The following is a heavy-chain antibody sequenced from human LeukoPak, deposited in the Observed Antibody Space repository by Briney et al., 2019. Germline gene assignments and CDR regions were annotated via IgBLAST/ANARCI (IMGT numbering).Heavy chain of an antibody. J-gene: IGHJ3*02. CDR3: ARDSKSTADAFDI. V-gene: IGHV4-4*02. Sequence: SGTLSLTCAVSGGSINSSHWWSWVRQSPGKGLEWIGNTYHSDYTNYNPSLKSRASISVDKSKNQLSLKVTSVTAADTAMYYCARDSKSTADAFDIWGQGTMVTVSS. D-gene: IGHD5/OR15-5a*01. CDR2: TYHSDYT. CDR1: GGSINSSHW.